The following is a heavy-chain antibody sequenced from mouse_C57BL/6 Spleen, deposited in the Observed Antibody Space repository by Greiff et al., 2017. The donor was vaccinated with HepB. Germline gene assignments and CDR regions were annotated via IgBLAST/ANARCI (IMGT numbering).Heavy chain of an antibody. CDR2: ISYDGSN. Sequence: EVQRVESGPGLVKPSQSLSLTCSVTGYSITSGYYWNWIRQFPGNKLEWMGYISYDGSNNYNPSLKNRISITRDTSKNQFFLKLNSVTTEDTATYYCARRPTYYDYGFDYWGQGTTLTVSS. V-gene: IGHV3-6*01. CDR1: GYSITSGYY. CDR3: ARRPTYYDYGFDY. D-gene: IGHD2-4*01. J-gene: IGHJ2*01.